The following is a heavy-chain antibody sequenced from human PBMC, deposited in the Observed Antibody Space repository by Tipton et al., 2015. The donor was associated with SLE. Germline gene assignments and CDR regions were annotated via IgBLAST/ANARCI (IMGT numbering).Heavy chain of an antibody. Sequence: TLSLTCTVSGGSMNDYYWSWIRQPPGKGLEWIGYIYYTGSSNHSPSLKGRVTMSVDTSKNQFSLSVNSVTAADTAVYYCARSMLTTKRVFDYWGQGTLVTVSS. J-gene: IGHJ4*02. D-gene: IGHD3-16*01. V-gene: IGHV4-59*01. CDR2: IYYTGSS. CDR3: ARSMLTTKRVFDY. CDR1: GGSMNDYY.